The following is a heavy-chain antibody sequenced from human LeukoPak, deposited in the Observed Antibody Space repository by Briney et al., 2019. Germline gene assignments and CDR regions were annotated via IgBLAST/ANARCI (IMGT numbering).Heavy chain of an antibody. D-gene: IGHD3-10*01. CDR1: GGSFSGYY. CDR3: ARGFGTYYYGSGSYYTANWFDP. J-gene: IGHJ5*02. Sequence: SETLSLTCAVYGGSFSGYYWSWIRQPPGKGLEWIGEINHSGSTNYNPSLKSRVTISVDTSKNQFSLKLSSVTAADTAVYYCARGFGTYYYGSGSYYTANWFDPWGQGTLVTVSS. CDR2: INHSGST. V-gene: IGHV4-34*01.